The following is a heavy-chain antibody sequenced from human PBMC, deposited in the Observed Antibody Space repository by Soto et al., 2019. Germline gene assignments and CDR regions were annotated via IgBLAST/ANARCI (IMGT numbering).Heavy chain of an antibody. CDR1: GDSVSKYY. Sequence: SETLSLTCTVSGDSVSKYYWNWIRQPAGKGLEWIGRIYTTRSPNYNPSLKSRVTMSVDTSKNQFSLKLNLTSVTAADTAVYYCARSPAYGDYANLDTWGQGTLVTSPQ. D-gene: IGHD4-17*01. J-gene: IGHJ5*02. CDR2: IYTTRSP. V-gene: IGHV4-4*07. CDR3: ARSPAYGDYANLDT.